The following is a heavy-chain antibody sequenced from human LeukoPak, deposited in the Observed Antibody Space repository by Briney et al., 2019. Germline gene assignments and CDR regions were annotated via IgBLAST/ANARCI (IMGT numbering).Heavy chain of an antibody. D-gene: IGHD3-22*01. CDR3: ATRGDYSDTSGNSYDALDI. CDR1: GASFSGYS. Sequence: SGTLSLTCAISGASFSGYSWTWIRQPPGKGLEWIGEFSRTGSPIYNPSLKSRVNISIDTSKNQFSLRLTSVTAADTAVYYCATRGDYSDTSGNSYDALDIWGQGTMVTVSS. V-gene: IGHV4-34*01. CDR2: FSRTGSP. J-gene: IGHJ3*02.